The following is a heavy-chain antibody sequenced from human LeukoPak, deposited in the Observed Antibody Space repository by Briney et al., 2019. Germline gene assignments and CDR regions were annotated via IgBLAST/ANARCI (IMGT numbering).Heavy chain of an antibody. D-gene: IGHD3-22*01. V-gene: IGHV3-48*03. Sequence: GGSPRLSCAASGFTFSSYEMNWVRQAPGKGLEWVSYISSSGSTIYYADSVKGRFTISRDNAKNSLYLQMNSLRAEDTAVYYCARGPPSSWYYDSSGYSRRNYYGMDVWGQGTTVTVSS. CDR1: GFTFSSYE. J-gene: IGHJ6*02. CDR2: ISSSGSTI. CDR3: ARGPPSSWYYDSSGYSRRNYYGMDV.